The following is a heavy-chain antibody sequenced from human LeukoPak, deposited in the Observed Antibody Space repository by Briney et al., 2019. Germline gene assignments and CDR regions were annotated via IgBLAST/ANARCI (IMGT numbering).Heavy chain of an antibody. CDR1: GYTFTGYY. D-gene: IGHD5-12*01. CDR3: ARDGVATSRSRSGAIDY. V-gene: IGHV1-2*02. J-gene: IGHJ4*02. CDR2: INPNSGGT. Sequence: ASVKLSCKASGYTFTGYYMHWVRQSPGQRLEWMGWINPNSGGTNYAQKFQGRVTMTRDTSISTAYMELSRLRSDDTAVYYCARDGVATSRSRSGAIDYWGQGTLVTVSS.